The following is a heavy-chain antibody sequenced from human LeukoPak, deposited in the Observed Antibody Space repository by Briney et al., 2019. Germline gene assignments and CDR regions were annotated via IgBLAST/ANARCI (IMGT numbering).Heavy chain of an antibody. CDR1: GFTVSSNY. CDR2: ISGSGGST. J-gene: IGHJ4*02. Sequence: PGGSLRLSCAASGFTVSSNYMSWVRQAPGKGLEWISAISGSGGSTYYADSVKGRFTISRDNSKNTLYLQMNSLRAEDTAVYYCAKAYSATIRFWPNYFDYWGQGTLVTVSS. D-gene: IGHD3-16*01. V-gene: IGHV3-23*01. CDR3: AKAYSATIRFWPNYFDY.